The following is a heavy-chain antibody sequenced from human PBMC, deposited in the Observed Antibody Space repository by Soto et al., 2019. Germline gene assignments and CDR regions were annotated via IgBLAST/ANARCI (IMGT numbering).Heavy chain of an antibody. D-gene: IGHD2-15*01. CDR2: ISAYNGNT. Sequence: ASVKVPCKASGYTFTSYGISWVRQAPGQGQERMGWISAYNGNTNYAQKLQGRVTMTTDTSTSTAYMELRSLRSDDTAVYYCARDRFVVVVAATYVLDYWGQGTLVTVSS. CDR3: ARDRFVVVVAATYVLDY. J-gene: IGHJ4*02. CDR1: GYTFTSYG. V-gene: IGHV1-18*01.